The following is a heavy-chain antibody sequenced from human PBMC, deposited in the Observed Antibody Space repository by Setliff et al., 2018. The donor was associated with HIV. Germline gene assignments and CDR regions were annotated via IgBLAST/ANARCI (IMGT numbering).Heavy chain of an antibody. Sequence: GGSLRLSCATSGLTFSDCGMHWVRQAPGKGLEWVASIRSDGSNKYYADSVTGRFTISRDDSKNTLYLQMNSLRAEDTAVYYCAKDKGQKYADYWGQGTMVTVSS. J-gene: IGHJ4*02. CDR3: AKDKGQKYADY. CDR2: IRSDGSNK. D-gene: IGHD3-10*01. V-gene: IGHV3-30*02. CDR1: GLTFSDCG.